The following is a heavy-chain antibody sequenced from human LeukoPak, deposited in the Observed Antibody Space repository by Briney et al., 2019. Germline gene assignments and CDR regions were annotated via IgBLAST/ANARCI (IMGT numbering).Heavy chain of an antibody. J-gene: IGHJ4*02. Sequence: ASVKVSCKASGYTFTSYGTSWVRQAPGQGLEWMGWISAYNGNTNYAQKLQGRITMTTDTSTSTAYMELRSLRSDDTAVYYCARFSGVLVPDDYWGQGTLVTVSS. V-gene: IGHV1-18*01. CDR1: GYTFTSYG. D-gene: IGHD2-8*02. CDR3: ARFSGVLVPDDY. CDR2: ISAYNGNT.